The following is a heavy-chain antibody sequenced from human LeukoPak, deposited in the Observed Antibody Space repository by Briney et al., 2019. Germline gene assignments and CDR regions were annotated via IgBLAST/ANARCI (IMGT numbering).Heavy chain of an antibody. J-gene: IGHJ4*02. CDR3: AREAAAGWVDY. CDR2: TFYRSKWYN. D-gene: IGHD6-13*01. Sequence: SQTLSLTCAISGDSVSSNSGVWTWIRQSPSRGFEWLGRTFYRSKWYNHYAVSVKSRITINPDTSKNQFSLQLNSVTPEDTAVYYCAREAAAGWVDYWGQGTLVTVSS. V-gene: IGHV6-1*01. CDR1: GDSVSSNSGV.